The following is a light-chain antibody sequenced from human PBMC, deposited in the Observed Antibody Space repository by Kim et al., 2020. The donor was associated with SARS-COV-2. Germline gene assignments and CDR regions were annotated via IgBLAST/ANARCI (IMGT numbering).Light chain of an antibody. J-gene: IGLJ2*01. Sequence: QSVPISCTGTSSDVGGYNYVSWNQQHPGKAPKLMIYEVSKRPSGVPDRISGSKSGNTASLTVSGLQAEDEADYYCSSYAGSNNFVVFGGGTQLTVL. CDR1: SSDVGGYNY. V-gene: IGLV2-8*01. CDR3: SSYAGSNNFVV. CDR2: EVS.